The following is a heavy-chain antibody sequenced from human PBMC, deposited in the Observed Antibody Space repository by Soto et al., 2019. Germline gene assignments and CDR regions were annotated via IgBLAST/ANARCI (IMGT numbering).Heavy chain of an antibody. CDR1: GFTFISSF. J-gene: IGHJ4*02. CDR2: INQDGGGT. CDR3: ARYFRGSGRYFFDY. Sequence: GGSLRLSCVASGFTFISSFMGWVRQAPGKGLEWVANINQDGGGTYYVDSVEGRFTISRDNAKDSLYLQMNSLRGEDTAVYYCARYFRGSGRYFFDYWGQGTLITVSS. D-gene: IGHD6-19*01. V-gene: IGHV3-7*03.